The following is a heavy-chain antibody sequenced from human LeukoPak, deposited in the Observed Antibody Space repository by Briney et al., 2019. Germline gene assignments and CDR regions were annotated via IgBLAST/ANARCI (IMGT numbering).Heavy chain of an antibody. J-gene: IGHJ4*02. CDR3: ARGRIAAAPYFDY. V-gene: IGHV3-21*04. D-gene: IGHD6-13*01. CDR2: ISSSSSYI. Sequence: GGSLRLSCAASEFTFSNYGMHWVRQAPGKGLEWVSSISSSSSYIYYAESLKGRFTISRDNAKNSLYLQMNSLRAEDTAVYYCARGRIAAAPYFDYWGQGTLVTVSS. CDR1: EFTFSNYG.